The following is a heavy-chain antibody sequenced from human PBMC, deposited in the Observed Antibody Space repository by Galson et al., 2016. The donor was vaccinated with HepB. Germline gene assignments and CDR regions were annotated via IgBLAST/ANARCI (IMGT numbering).Heavy chain of an antibody. D-gene: IGHD2/OR15-2a*01. CDR2: IKEDGSVK. J-gene: IGHJ4*02. CDR1: GFTFTSHW. Sequence: SLRLSCAASGFTFTSHWLSWIRQAPGKGLERVANIKEDGSVKNYVDSVRGRFTISRENAKNSLYLQMNSLRAEDTAVYYCARDMYTTARDYWGQGTLVTFSS. V-gene: IGHV3-7*01. CDR3: ARDMYTTARDY.